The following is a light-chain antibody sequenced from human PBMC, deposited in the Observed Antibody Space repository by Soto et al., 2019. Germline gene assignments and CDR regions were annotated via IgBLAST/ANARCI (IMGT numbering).Light chain of an antibody. CDR3: QQYNNWPWT. CDR1: QSVSSN. Sequence: EIVMTQSPSTLSVSPGERATLSCRASQSVSSNLAWYQQKPGQAPRLLIYGASTRATGIPDRFSGSGYGTDFTLTISSLQSEDFAVYYGQQYNNWPWTFGQGTKVDIK. J-gene: IGKJ1*01. CDR2: GAS. V-gene: IGKV3D-15*01.